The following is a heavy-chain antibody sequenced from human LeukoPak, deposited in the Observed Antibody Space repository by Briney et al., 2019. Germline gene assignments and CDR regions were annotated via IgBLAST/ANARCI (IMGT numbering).Heavy chain of an antibody. CDR3: ARPYLWGYDY. CDR1: GFSINNGYY. J-gene: IGHJ4*02. CDR2: IYYSGST. Sequence: KPSETLSLTCSVSGFSINNGYYWGWIRQPPGKGLEWIGNIYYSGSTYYNPSLKSRVTISIDTSKNQFSLKLSSVTAADTAVYYCARPYLWGYDYRGQGTLVTVSS. V-gene: IGHV4-38-2*01. D-gene: IGHD3-16*01.